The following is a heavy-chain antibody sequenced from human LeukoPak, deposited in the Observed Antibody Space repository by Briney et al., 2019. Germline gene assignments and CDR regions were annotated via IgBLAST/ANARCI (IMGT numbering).Heavy chain of an antibody. V-gene: IGHV1-18*01. CDR2: ISAYNGNI. CDR3: ATSLYYDSSGYYSSFDI. Sequence: GASVKVSCKASGYSFASYGISWVRQAPGQGLEWMGWISAYNGNINYAQKLPGRVTMTTDTSTSTAYMELRSLRSDDTAMYYCATSLYYDSSGYYSSFDIWGQGTMVTVSS. J-gene: IGHJ3*02. D-gene: IGHD3-22*01. CDR1: GYSFASYG.